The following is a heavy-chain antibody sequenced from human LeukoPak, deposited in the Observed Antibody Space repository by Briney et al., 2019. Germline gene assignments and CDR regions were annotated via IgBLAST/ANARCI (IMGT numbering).Heavy chain of an antibody. J-gene: IGHJ4*02. V-gene: IGHV3-64*01. CDR1: GFTFSSYA. CDR2: ISSNGGST. Sequence: GGSLRLSCAASGFTFSSYAMHWVRQAPGKGLEYVSAISSNGGSTYYANSVKGRFTISRDNSKNTLYHQMGSLRAEDMAVYYCARVIGGYSYGPFDYRGQGTLVTVSS. CDR3: ARVIGGYSYGPFDY. D-gene: IGHD5-18*01.